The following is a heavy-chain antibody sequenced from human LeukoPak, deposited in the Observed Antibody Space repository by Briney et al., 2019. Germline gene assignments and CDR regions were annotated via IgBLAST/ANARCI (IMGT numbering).Heavy chain of an antibody. Sequence: PSETLSLTCTVSGGSVSSSSYYWGWIRQPPGKGLERIGSVSYSGSTHYNPSLKSRVTISVDTSKNQFSLKLTSVTAADTAVYYCATSPASDYGGGHWFDPWGQGTLVIVSS. CDR2: VSYSGST. J-gene: IGHJ5*02. CDR1: GGSVSSSSYY. CDR3: ATSPASDYGGGHWFDP. V-gene: IGHV4-39*01. D-gene: IGHD4-23*01.